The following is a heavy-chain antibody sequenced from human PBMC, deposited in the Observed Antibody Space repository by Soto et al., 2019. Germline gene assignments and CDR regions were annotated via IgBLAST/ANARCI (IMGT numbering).Heavy chain of an antibody. D-gene: IGHD3-22*01. V-gene: IGHV1-18*01. CDR1: GYTFTSYG. J-gene: IGHJ4*02. CDR2: ISAYNGNT. CDR3: ARDFDSSCFLARGDYFDY. Sequence: QVQLVQSGAEVKKPGASVKVSCKASGYTFTSYGISWVRQAPGQGLEWMGWISAYNGNTNYAQKLQGRVTMTTDTATSTAYMELRSLRSDDTAVYYCARDFDSSCFLARGDYFDYWGQGTLVTVSS.